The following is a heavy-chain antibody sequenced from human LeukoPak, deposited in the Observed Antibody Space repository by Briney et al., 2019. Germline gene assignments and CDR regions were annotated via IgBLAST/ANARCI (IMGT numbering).Heavy chain of an antibody. CDR1: GFTFSSYW. V-gene: IGHV3-7*01. CDR2: INQDGSEK. Sequence: GGSLRLSCAASGFTFSSYWMSWVRQAPGKGLEWVANINQDGSEKYYVDSVKGRFTISRDNAKNSLYLQMNSLRAEDTAVYYCARVAVSDNYYYYYMDVWGKGTTVTVSS. J-gene: IGHJ6*03. D-gene: IGHD3-9*01. CDR3: ARVAVSDNYYYYYMDV.